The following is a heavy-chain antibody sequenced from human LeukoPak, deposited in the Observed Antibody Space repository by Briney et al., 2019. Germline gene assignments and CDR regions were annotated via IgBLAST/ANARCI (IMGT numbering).Heavy chain of an antibody. CDR1: GFTFSSYG. Sequence: GGSLRLSCAASGFTFSSYGMHWVRQAPGKGLEWVAVISYDGSNKYYADSVKGRFTISRDNSKNTLYLQMNSLRAEDTAVYYCAKDLKAVTLGPDAFDIWGQGTMVTVSS. V-gene: IGHV3-30*18. CDR2: ISYDGSNK. J-gene: IGHJ3*02. D-gene: IGHD4-17*01. CDR3: AKDLKAVTLGPDAFDI.